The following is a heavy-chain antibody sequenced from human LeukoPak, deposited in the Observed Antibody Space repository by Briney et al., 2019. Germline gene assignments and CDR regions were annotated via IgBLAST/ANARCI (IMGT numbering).Heavy chain of an antibody. V-gene: IGHV4-34*01. CDR3: ATFQYAGNAGGSVGY. CDR2: INHSGST. J-gene: IGHJ4*02. CDR1: GGSFSGYY. Sequence: PSETLSLTCAVYGGSFSGYYWSWIRQPPGKGLEWIGEINHSGSTNYNPSLKSRVTISVDTSKNQFSLKLSSVTAADTAVYYCATFQYAGNAGGSVGYWGQGTLVTVSS. D-gene: IGHD4-23*01.